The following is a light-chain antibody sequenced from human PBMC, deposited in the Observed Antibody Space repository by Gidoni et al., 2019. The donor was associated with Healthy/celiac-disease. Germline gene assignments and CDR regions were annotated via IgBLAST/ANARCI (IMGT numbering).Light chain of an antibody. V-gene: IGKV1-5*01. CDR2: DAA. J-gene: IGKJ2*01. CDR3: QQYNSYSPYT. CDR1: QSISSW. Sequence: DIQMTQSPSTLSASVGDSVTINCRASQSISSWLAWYQQKPGKAPKLLIYDAASLESGVPPRFSGSGSGTEFTLTISSLQPDDFATYYCQQYNSYSPYTFGQGTKLEIK.